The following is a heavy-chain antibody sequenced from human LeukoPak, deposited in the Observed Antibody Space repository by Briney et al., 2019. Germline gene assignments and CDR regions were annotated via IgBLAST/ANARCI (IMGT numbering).Heavy chain of an antibody. CDR2: IWYDGSNK. J-gene: IGHJ4*02. CDR1: GFTFGDFA. CDR3: ARDGPPETYDSSGYYASSAKYYFDY. V-gene: IGHV3-33*01. D-gene: IGHD3-22*01. Sequence: PGGSLRLSCTTSGFTFGDFAMSWFRQAPDKGLEWVAVIWYDGSNKYYADSVKGRFTISRDNSKNTLYLQMNSLRAEDTAVYYCARDGPPETYDSSGYYASSAKYYFDYWGQGTLVTVSS.